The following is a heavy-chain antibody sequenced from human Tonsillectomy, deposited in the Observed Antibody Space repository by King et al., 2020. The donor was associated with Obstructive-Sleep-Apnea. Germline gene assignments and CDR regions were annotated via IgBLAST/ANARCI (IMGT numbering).Heavy chain of an antibody. J-gene: IGHJ4*02. Sequence: VQLVESGGGVVQPGRSLRLSCAASGFTFSSYGMHWFRQAPGKGLEWVAFLWDDGSNKYYSNSVKGRFTISRDNSKNTLYLQMNSLRAEATAVYYCARHERLFDYWGQGTLVTVSS. CDR1: GFTFSSYG. V-gene: IGHV3-33*01. CDR2: LWDDGSNK. D-gene: IGHD4-11*01. CDR3: ARHERLFDY.